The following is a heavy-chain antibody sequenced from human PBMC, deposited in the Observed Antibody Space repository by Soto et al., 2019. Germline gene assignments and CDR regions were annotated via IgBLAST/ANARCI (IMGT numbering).Heavy chain of an antibody. CDR2: ISYSGNT. CDR3: ARVYSGYDL. V-gene: IGHV4-59*01. Sequence: SETLSLTCTVSGGSISSYYWSWIRQPQGKGLEWIGYISYSGNTNYNPSLKSRVTISVDTSKNQFSLKLSSVTAADTAVYYCARVYSGYDLWGQGTLVTVSS. D-gene: IGHD5-12*01. J-gene: IGHJ4*02. CDR1: GGSISSYY.